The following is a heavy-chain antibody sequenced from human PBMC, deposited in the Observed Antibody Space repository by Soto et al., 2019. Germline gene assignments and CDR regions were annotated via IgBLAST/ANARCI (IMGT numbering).Heavy chain of an antibody. CDR2: IYYSGST. D-gene: IGHD1-26*01. J-gene: IGHJ6*02. V-gene: IGHV4-59*08. CDR1: GGSISTYY. Sequence: QVQLQESGPRLVKPSETLSLTCTVSGGSISTYYWSWIRQPPGKGLEWIGYIYYSGSTNYNPSLKSRATIAVDTSKNQFSLNLSSVTAADTAVYYCARNGVGATYYYYGMDVWGQGTTVTVSS. CDR3: ARNGVGATYYYYGMDV.